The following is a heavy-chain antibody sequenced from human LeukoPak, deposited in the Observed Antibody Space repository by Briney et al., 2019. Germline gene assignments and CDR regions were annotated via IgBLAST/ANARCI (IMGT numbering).Heavy chain of an antibody. CDR1: GYTFTGYY. D-gene: IGHD2-2*01. V-gene: IGHV1-2*02. J-gene: IGHJ5*02. Sequence: ASVKVSCKASGYTFTGYYMHWVRQAPGQGLEWMGWINPNSGGTNYAQKFQGRVTMTRDTSISTAHMELSRLRSDDTAVYYCARATYCSSTSCPQRWFDPWGQGTLVTVSS. CDR3: ARATYCSSTSCPQRWFDP. CDR2: INPNSGGT.